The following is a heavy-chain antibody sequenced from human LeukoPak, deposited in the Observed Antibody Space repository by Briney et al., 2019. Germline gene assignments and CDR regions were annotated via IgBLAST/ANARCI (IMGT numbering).Heavy chain of an antibody. CDR1: GFTFSNHG. CDR2: IWFDGSNK. CDR3: TRQKDDALDV. Sequence: GGSLRLSCAASGFTFSNHGMHWVRQAPGKGLEWVAVIWFDGSNKYYADSVKGRFTISRDNSKNTLYLQVNSLRAEDTAVYYCTRQKDDALDVWGQGTVVTVSS. V-gene: IGHV3-33*01. J-gene: IGHJ3*01.